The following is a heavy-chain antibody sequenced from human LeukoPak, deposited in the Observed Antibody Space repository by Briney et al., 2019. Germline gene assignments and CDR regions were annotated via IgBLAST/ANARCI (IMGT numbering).Heavy chain of an antibody. CDR2: VYHSGSM. J-gene: IGHJ5*01. Sequence: SETLSLTCSVSGDDISSSNWWTWVRQPPQKGLAWIGEVYHSGSMNYNPSLKSRIYMSVDKSQNRFSLRLTSVTAADTAVYFCARVSGSGLYFKSFDPWGQGTLVIVSS. CDR3: ARVSGSGLYFKSFDP. D-gene: IGHD3-10*01. V-gene: IGHV4-4*02. CDR1: GDDISSSNW.